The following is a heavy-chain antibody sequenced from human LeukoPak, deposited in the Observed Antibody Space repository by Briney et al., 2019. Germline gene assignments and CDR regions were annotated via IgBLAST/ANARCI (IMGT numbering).Heavy chain of an antibody. D-gene: IGHD6-13*01. Sequence: GSLRLSCAASGLTFSTHWMNWVRKAPGKGLEWIGEINHSGSTNYNPSLKSRVTISVDTSKNQFSLKLSSVTAADTAVYYCARGPPQQLVLYYYYMDVWGKGTTVTVSS. CDR2: INHSGST. CDR3: ARGPPQQLVLYYYYMDV. CDR1: GLTFSTHW. V-gene: IGHV4-34*01. J-gene: IGHJ6*03.